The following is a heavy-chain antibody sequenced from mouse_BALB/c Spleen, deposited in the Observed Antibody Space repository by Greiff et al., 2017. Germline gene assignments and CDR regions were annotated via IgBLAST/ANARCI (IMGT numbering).Heavy chain of an antibody. CDR1: GYAFTNYL. J-gene: IGHJ4*01. CDR2: INPGSGGT. CDR3: AREGGDAMDY. Sequence: QVHVKQSGAELVRPGTSVKVSCKASGYAFTNYLIEWVKQRPGQGLEWIGVINPGSGGTNYNEKFKGKATLTADKSSSPAYMQLSSLTSDDSAVYFCAREGGDAMDYWGQGTSVTVSS. V-gene: IGHV1-54*01.